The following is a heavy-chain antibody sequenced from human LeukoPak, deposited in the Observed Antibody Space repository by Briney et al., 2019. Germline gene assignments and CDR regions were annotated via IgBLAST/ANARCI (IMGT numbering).Heavy chain of an antibody. Sequence: GGSLRLSCAASGFTFSSYAMHWVRQAPGKGLEWVAVISYDGSNKYYADSVKGRFTISRDNSKNTLYLQMNSLRAEDTAVYYCARGGSGTIDAFDIWGQGTMVTVSS. D-gene: IGHD3-10*01. CDR2: ISYDGSNK. J-gene: IGHJ3*02. V-gene: IGHV3-30-3*01. CDR3: ARGGSGTIDAFDI. CDR1: GFTFSSYA.